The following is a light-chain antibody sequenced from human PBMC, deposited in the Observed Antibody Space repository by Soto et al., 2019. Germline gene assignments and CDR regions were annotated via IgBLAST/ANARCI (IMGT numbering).Light chain of an antibody. V-gene: IGKV3-20*01. J-gene: IGKJ1*01. Sequence: EIGLTQSPSTLSVLPGERASLSCRPSQTVLTNLAWYQQRAGQAPRLLIYDASRRATGIPDRFSGSGSGTDVTLTFSRLEPEDFAVYYCQQYVSSPWTCGQGTKVDI. CDR1: QTVLTN. CDR2: DAS. CDR3: QQYVSSPWT.